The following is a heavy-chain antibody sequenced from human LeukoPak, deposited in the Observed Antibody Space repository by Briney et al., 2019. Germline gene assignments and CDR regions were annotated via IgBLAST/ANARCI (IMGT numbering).Heavy chain of an antibody. Sequence: PSETLSLTCTVSGGSISSSSYYWGWIRQPPGKGLEWIGSIYYSGSTYYNPSLKSRVTISVDTSKNQFSLKLSSVTAANTAVYYCARDGKLRGSSWLDYWGQGTLVTVSS. CDR3: ARDGKLRGSSWLDY. D-gene: IGHD6-13*01. J-gene: IGHJ4*02. V-gene: IGHV4-39*02. CDR1: GGSISSSSYY. CDR2: IYYSGST.